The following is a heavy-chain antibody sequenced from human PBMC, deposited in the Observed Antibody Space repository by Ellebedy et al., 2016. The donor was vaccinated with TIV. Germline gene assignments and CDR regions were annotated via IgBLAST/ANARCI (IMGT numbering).Heavy chain of an antibody. Sequence: PGGSLKLSCAASGFTFSSYNMNWVRQAQGKGLEWVSSISSNSGNKYCADSVEGRFTISRDNARNSLYLQMNSLETEDTAVYHCVTGDYFWGDYWGQGTLVTVSS. V-gene: IGHV3-21*03. J-gene: IGHJ4*02. CDR1: GFTFSSYN. CDR3: VTGDYFWGDY. D-gene: IGHD3-16*01. CDR2: ISSNSGNK.